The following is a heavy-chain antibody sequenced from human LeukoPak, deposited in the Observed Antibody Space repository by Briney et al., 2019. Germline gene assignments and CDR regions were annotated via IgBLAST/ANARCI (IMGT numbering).Heavy chain of an antibody. CDR2: IYTSGST. CDR3: ARGIYCSGTTCYYYYYYMDV. D-gene: IGHD2-2*01. CDR1: GGSISAYY. V-gene: IGHV4-4*07. J-gene: IGHJ6*03. Sequence: SETLSLTCTVSGGSISAYYWSWIRQPAGKGLEWIGGIYTSGSTNYNPSLKSRVTMSLDTSKNQFSLKLRSVTAADTALYYCARGIYCSGTTCYYYYYYMDVWGKGTTVTVSS.